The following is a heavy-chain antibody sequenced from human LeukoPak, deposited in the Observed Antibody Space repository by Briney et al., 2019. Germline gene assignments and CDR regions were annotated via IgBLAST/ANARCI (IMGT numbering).Heavy chain of an antibody. CDR3: ASGIDFDY. V-gene: IGHV3-7*03. CDR2: IKQDGSQK. D-gene: IGHD1-26*01. J-gene: IGHJ4*02. CDR1: GFTFSNSW. Sequence: GGSLRLSCAASGFTFSNSWMSWVRQAPGMGLEWVASIKQDGSQKYYLDSVKGRFTISRDNAKNSLSLQMNSLRVEDTAVYFCASGIDFDYWGQGTLVTVSS.